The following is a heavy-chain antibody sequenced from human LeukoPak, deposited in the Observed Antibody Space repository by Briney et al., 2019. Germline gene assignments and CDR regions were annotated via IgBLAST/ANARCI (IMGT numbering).Heavy chain of an antibody. V-gene: IGHV3-74*01. Sequence: GGSLRLSCAASGFTFSTYWMHWVRQGPGKGLVWVSRINPDGSGTSHADSVKGRFTISRDNSKNTLYLQMNSLRAEDTAVYYCATLTTVTTSWFDPXXQXXXXTVXS. CDR2: INPDGSGT. CDR1: GFTFSTYW. D-gene: IGHD4-17*01. J-gene: IGHJ5*02. CDR3: ATLTTVTTSWFDP.